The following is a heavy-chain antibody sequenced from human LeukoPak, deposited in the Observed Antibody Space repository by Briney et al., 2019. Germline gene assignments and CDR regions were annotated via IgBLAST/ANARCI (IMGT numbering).Heavy chain of an antibody. V-gene: IGHV1-18*01. CDR2: ISAYNGNT. D-gene: IGHD3-10*01. J-gene: IGHJ6*02. CDR1: GYTFTSYG. Sequence: EASVKVSCKASGYTFTSYGISWVRQAPGQGLEWMGWISAYNGNTNYAQKLQGRVTMTTDTSTSTAYMDVRSLRSDDAAVYYCASSVRSRYYYYYGMDVWGQGTTVTVSS. CDR3: ASSVRSRYYYYYGMDV.